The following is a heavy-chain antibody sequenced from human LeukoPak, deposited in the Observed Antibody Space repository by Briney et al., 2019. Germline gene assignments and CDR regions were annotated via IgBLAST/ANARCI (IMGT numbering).Heavy chain of an antibody. CDR2: IKQDGSEK. CDR1: GFSLSNYW. D-gene: IGHD7-27*01. CDR3: AGGVWAPFDS. Sequence: GGSLRLSCAASGFSLSNYWMNWVRQAPGKGLEWVANIKQDGSEKNYVDSVKGRFSISRDNAKNSLILQMNSLRDKDTAVYYCAGGVWAPFDSWGQGTLVTVSS. V-gene: IGHV3-7*01. J-gene: IGHJ4*02.